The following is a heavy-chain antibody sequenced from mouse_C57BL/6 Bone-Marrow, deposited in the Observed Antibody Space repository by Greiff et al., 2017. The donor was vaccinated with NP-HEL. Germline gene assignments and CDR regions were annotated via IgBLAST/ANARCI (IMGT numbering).Heavy chain of an antibody. Sequence: QVHVKQSGAELVRPGTSVKMSCKASGYTFTNYWIGWAKQRPGHGLEWIGDIYPGGGYTNYNEKFKGKATLTADKSSSTAYMQFSSLTSEDSAIYYCARGDGNSWFAYWGQGTLVTVSA. CDR1: GYTFTNYW. CDR2: IYPGGGYT. D-gene: IGHD2-1*01. J-gene: IGHJ3*01. V-gene: IGHV1-63*01. CDR3: ARGDGNSWFAY.